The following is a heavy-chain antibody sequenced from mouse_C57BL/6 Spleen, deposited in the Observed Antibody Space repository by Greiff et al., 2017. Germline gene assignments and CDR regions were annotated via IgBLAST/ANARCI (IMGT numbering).Heavy chain of an antibody. CDR2: IWRGGST. Sequence: QVQLQQSGPGLVQPSQSLSITCTVPGFSLTSYGVHWVRQSLGKGLEWLGVIWRGGSTDYNAAFKSRLSITKDNSKSQVFLKMNRLQADCTAIYYCAKINYYYAMDYWGQGASVTVSS. V-gene: IGHV2-5*01. CDR1: GFSLTSYG. J-gene: IGHJ4*01. CDR3: AKINYYYAMDY.